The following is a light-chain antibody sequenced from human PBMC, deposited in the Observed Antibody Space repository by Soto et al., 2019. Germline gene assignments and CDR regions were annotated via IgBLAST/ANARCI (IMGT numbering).Light chain of an antibody. CDR3: QQSYTSPWT. CDR2: AAS. Sequence: DIPMTQSPSSLSASVGDRVTITCRASQSISNYLNWYQQKPGKAPELLIYAASSLQSGVPSRFTGSGSGTDFTLTISSLQPEDFATYSCQQSYTSPWTFGQGTKVEIK. CDR1: QSISNY. V-gene: IGKV1-39*01. J-gene: IGKJ1*01.